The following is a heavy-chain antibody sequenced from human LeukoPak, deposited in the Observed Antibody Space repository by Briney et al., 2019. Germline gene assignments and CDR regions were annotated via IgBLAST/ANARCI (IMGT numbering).Heavy chain of an antibody. V-gene: IGHV4-34*01. J-gene: IGHJ3*02. CDR1: GGSFSGYY. Sequence: SETLSLTCAVYGGSFSGYYWSWIRQPPGKGLEWIGEINHSGSTNYNPSLKSRVTISVDTSKNQFSLKLSSVTAADTAVYYCARGLIVGAGDAFDIWGQGTMVTVFS. CDR2: INHSGST. D-gene: IGHD1-26*01. CDR3: ARGLIVGAGDAFDI.